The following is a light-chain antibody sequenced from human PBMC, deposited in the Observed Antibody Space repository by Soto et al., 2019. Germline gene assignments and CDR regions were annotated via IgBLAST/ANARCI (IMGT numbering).Light chain of an antibody. J-gene: IGKJ1*01. V-gene: IGKV3-15*01. CDR3: QQYQNLWT. CDR1: QSVSIK. Sequence: EIVMTQSPATLSVSPGERATLSCRASQSVSIKLAWYQQQPGQAPRLLIYDTSTRATGIPARFSGSGSGTEFTLTISSLQSEDFAIYYCQQYQNLWTFGQGTKVDI. CDR2: DTS.